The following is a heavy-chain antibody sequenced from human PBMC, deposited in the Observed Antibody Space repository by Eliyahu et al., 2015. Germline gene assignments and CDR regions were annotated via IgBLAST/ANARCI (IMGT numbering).Heavy chain of an antibody. D-gene: IGHD3-3*01. CDR1: GYXXPXYX. J-gene: IGHJ3*02. CDR2: INPNSGGT. CDR3: ARDRDFEAFDAFDI. Sequence: QVQLVQSGAEVKXPGASVKVSCKASGYXXPXYXMPXVRXAPGQGLEWMGRINPNSGGTNYAQKFQGRVTMTRDTSISTAYMELSRLRSDDTAVYYCARDRDFEAFDAFDIWGQGTMVTVSS. V-gene: IGHV1-2*06.